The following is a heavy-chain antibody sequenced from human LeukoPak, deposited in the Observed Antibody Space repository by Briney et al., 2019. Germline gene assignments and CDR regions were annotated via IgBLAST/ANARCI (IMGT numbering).Heavy chain of an antibody. CDR3: ARTLTLTVTTGDAFDI. J-gene: IGHJ3*02. Sequence: GGSLRLSCAASGFTFSDYYMSWIRQAPGKGLEWVSYISSSGSTIYYADSVKGRFTISRDNAKNSLYLQMNSLRAEDTAVYYCARTLTLTVTTGDAFDIWGQGTMVTVSS. CDR1: GFTFSDYY. V-gene: IGHV3-11*04. D-gene: IGHD4-11*01. CDR2: ISSSGSTI.